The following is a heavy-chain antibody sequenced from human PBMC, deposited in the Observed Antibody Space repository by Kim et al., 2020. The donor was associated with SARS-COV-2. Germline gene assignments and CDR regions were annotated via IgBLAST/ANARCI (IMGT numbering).Heavy chain of an antibody. Sequence: ASVKVSCKASGYTFTSYGISWVRQAPGQGLEWMGWISAYNGNTNYAQKLQGRVTMTTDTSTSTAYMELRSLRSDDTAVYYCAREFNIVATITERIAVAGREFDPWGQGTLVTVSS. D-gene: IGHD5-12*01. CDR1: GYTFTSYG. J-gene: IGHJ5*02. V-gene: IGHV1-18*01. CDR3: AREFNIVATITERIAVAGREFDP. CDR2: ISAYNGNT.